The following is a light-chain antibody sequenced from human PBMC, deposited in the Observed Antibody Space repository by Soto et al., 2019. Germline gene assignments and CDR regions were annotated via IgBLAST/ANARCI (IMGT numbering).Light chain of an antibody. V-gene: IGLV1-40*01. Sequence: QSVLTQPPSVSGAPGQRVTISCTGSSSNIGAGYDVHWYQQLPGTAPKLLIYGNSNRPSGVPDRFSGSKSGTSASLAITGLQAEDEADYYGQSYDSSLSGFYFFGTGTKLTVL. J-gene: IGLJ1*01. CDR2: GNS. CDR3: QSYDSSLSGFYF. CDR1: SSNIGAGYD.